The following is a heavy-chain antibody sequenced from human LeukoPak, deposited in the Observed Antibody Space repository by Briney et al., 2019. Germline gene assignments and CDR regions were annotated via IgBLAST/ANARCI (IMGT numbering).Heavy chain of an antibody. J-gene: IGHJ4*02. D-gene: IGHD2-15*01. Sequence: GGSLRLSCAASGFTFSSYGMSWVRQTPGKGLEWVSAVSGSGGGTYSADSVKGRFTISRDNSKNTLYLQMNSLRAEDTAVYYCARDWGYCSGGSCYGFDYWGQGTLVTVSS. CDR2: VSGSGGGT. CDR1: GFTFSSYG. CDR3: ARDWGYCSGGSCYGFDY. V-gene: IGHV3-23*01.